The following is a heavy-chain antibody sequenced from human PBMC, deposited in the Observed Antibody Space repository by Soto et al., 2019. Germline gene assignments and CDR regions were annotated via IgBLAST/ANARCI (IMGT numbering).Heavy chain of an antibody. CDR2: INAGNGNT. CDR3: ARVCRVVVVPAAMCH. V-gene: IGHV1-3*01. Sequence: ASLKVSCKSSGYPFTSYAMHWVRQAPGQRLEWMGWINAGNGNTKYSQKFQGRVTITRDTSASTAYMELSSLRSEDTAVYYCARVCRVVVVPAAMCHWGQGTLVTVSS. D-gene: IGHD2-2*01. CDR1: GYPFTSYA. J-gene: IGHJ4*02.